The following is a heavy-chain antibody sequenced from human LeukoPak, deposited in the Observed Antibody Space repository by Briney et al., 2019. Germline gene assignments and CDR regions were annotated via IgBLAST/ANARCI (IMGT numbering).Heavy chain of an antibody. CDR3: ARGPYCSSTSCHHYYYYYGMDV. V-gene: IGHV4-34*01. CDR2: INHSGST. CDR1: GGSFSGYY. D-gene: IGHD2-2*01. J-gene: IGHJ6*02. Sequence: PSETLSLTCAVYGGSFSGYYWSWIRQPPGKGLEWIGEINHSGSTNYNPSLKSRVTISVDTSKSQFSLKLSSVTAADTAVYYCARGPYCSSTSCHHYYYYYGMDVWGQGTTVTVSS.